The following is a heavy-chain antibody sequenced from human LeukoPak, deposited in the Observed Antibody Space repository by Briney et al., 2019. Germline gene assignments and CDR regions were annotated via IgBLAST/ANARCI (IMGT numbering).Heavy chain of an antibody. CDR3: ARDVRVYSSSPDAFDI. D-gene: IGHD6-13*01. CDR2: ISYDGSNK. Sequence: PGGSERLSCAASGFTFSSYAMHCVRQAPGKGLEWVAVISYDGSNKYYADSVKGRFTISRDNSKNTLYLQMNSLRAEDTAVYYCARDVRVYSSSPDAFDIWGQGTMVTVSS. CDR1: GFTFSSYA. V-gene: IGHV3-30-3*01. J-gene: IGHJ3*02.